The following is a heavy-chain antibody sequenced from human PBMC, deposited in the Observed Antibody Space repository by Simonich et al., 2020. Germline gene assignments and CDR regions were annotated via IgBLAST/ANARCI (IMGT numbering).Heavy chain of an antibody. CDR3: ARDVDTAMVFDY. Sequence: EVQLVESGGGLVKPGGSLRLSCAASGFTFSSYSMNWGRQAPGNGVEWVSCSSSSSSYIYYADSVKGRFTISRDNAKNSLYLQMNSLRAEDTAVYYCARDVDTAMVFDYWGQGTLVTVSS. CDR2: SSSSSSYI. V-gene: IGHV3-21*01. CDR1: GFTFSSYS. D-gene: IGHD5-18*01. J-gene: IGHJ4*02.